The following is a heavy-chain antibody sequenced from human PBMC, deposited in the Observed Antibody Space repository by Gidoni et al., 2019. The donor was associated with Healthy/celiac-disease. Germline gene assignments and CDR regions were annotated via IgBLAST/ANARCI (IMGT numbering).Heavy chain of an antibody. V-gene: IGHV3-23*01. D-gene: IGHD1-7*01. J-gene: IGHJ4*02. CDR2: ISGSGGST. Sequence: GLEWVSAISGSGGSTYYADSVKGRFTISRDNSKNTLYLQMNILRAEDTAVYYCAKDPSASITGTTLSYYFDYWGQGTLVTVSS. CDR3: AKDPSASITGTTLSYYFDY.